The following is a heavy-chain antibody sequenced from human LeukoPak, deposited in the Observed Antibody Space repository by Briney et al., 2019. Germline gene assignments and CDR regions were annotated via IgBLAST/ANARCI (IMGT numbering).Heavy chain of an antibody. CDR3: ARLCITVAGSGYYYYYFDV. J-gene: IGHJ6*03. D-gene: IGHD6-13*01. V-gene: IGHV3-48*03. Sequence: PGGSLRLSCAASGFTFSSYEMNWVRQAPGKGLEWVSYISSSGSTIYYADSVKGRFTISRDNAKNSLYLQMNSLRAEDTAVYYCARLCITVAGSGYYYYYFDVWGKGTTVTVSS. CDR2: ISSSGSTI. CDR1: GFTFSSYE.